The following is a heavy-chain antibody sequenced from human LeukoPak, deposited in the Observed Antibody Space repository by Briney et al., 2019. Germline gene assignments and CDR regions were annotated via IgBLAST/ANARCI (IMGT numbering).Heavy chain of an antibody. CDR3: ARVSGYNYGLRSAFDI. CDR1: GFTFSSYW. D-gene: IGHD5-18*01. Sequence: PGGSLRLSCAASGFTFSSYWMHWVRHAPGKGLMWVSHIDTGGSSTIYADSVKGRFTISRDNAKNTVDLQMNSLRAEDTALYYCARVSGYNYGLRSAFDIWGQGTMVTVS. CDR2: IDTGGSST. J-gene: IGHJ3*02. V-gene: IGHV3-74*01.